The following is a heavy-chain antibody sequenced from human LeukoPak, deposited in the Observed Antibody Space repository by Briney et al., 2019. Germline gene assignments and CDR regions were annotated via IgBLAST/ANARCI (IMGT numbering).Heavy chain of an antibody. J-gene: IGHJ4*02. D-gene: IGHD3-10*01. CDR2: INHSGST. V-gene: IGHV4-34*01. CDR1: GGSFSGYY. Sequence: SETLSLTCAVYGGSFSGYYWSWIRQPPGKGPEWIGEINHSGSTNYNPSLKSRVTISVDTSKNQFSLKLSSVTAADTAVYYCARSLFRGVDYWGQGTLVTVSS. CDR3: ARSLFRGVDY.